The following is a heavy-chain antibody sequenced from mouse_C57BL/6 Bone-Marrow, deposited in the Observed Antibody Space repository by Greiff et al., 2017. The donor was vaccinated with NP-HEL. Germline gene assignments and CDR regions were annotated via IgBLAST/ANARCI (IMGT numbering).Heavy chain of an antibody. CDR3: ARHSC. CDR2: ISSGGSYT. CDR1: GFTFSSYG. J-gene: IGHJ2*01. V-gene: IGHV5-6*01. Sequence: VQLKESGGDLVKPGGSLKLSCAASGFTFSSYGMSWVRQTPDKRLEWVATISSGGSYTYYPDSVKGRFTISRDNAKNTLYLQMSSLKSEDTAMYYCARHSCWGQGTTLTVSS. D-gene: IGHD1-1*01.